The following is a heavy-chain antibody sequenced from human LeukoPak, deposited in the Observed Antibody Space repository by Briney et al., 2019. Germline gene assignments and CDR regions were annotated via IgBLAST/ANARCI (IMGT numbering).Heavy chain of an antibody. CDR3: ARHRNIVATIVFDY. CDR2: IYYSGST. Sequence: SETLSLTCTVSGASINSDWWSWIRQPPGKGLEWIGYIYYSGSTNYNPSLKSRVTISVDTSKNQFSLKLSSVTAADTAVYYCARHRNIVATIVFDYWGQGTLVTVSS. V-gene: IGHV4-59*08. D-gene: IGHD5-12*01. J-gene: IGHJ4*02. CDR1: GASINSDW.